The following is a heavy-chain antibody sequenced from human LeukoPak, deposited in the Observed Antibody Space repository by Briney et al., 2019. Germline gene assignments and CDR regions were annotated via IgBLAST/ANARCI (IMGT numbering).Heavy chain of an antibody. CDR1: GGSISSYY. D-gene: IGHD2/OR15-2a*01. CDR3: ARHTYFGFDI. Sequence: SETLSLTCTVSGGSISSYYWSWIRQPPGKGLEWIGYIYYSGSTNYNPSPKSRVTISVDTSKNQFSLKLSSVTAADTAVYYCARHTYFGFDIWGQGTMVTVSS. CDR2: IYYSGST. J-gene: IGHJ3*02. V-gene: IGHV4-59*08.